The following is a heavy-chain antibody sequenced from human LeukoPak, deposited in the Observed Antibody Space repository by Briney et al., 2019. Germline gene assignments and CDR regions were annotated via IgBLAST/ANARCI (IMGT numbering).Heavy chain of an antibody. CDR1: GGSISSYH. CDR2: IYSSGTS. V-gene: IGHV4-4*07. J-gene: IGHJ6*03. Sequence: SETLSLTCSVSGGSISSYHWTWVRQSAGQGLEWIGRIYSSGTSTYNPSLESRVIMSVDMSKNQFYLKLRSVTAADTAVYFCARFYSYMDVWGKGTTVTVAS. D-gene: IGHD4-11*01. CDR3: ARFYSYMDV.